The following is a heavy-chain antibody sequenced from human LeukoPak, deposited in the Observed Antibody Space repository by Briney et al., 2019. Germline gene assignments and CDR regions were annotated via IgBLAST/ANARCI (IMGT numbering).Heavy chain of an antibody. V-gene: IGHV1-69*05. Sequence: SVKVSCKASGGTFSSYAISWVRQAPGQGLEWMGGIIPIFGTANYAQKFQGRVTITTDESTSTAYMELSSLRSGDTAVYYCARDQSRDGYNLDAFDIWGQGTMVTVSS. CDR2: IIPIFGTA. J-gene: IGHJ3*02. CDR1: GGTFSSYA. CDR3: ARDQSRDGYNLDAFDI. D-gene: IGHD5-24*01.